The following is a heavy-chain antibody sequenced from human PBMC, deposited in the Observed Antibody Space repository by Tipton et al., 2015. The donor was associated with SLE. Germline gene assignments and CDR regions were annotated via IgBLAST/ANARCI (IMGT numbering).Heavy chain of an antibody. V-gene: IGHV4-59*12. CDR3: ARSLLWSGGPGYYYMDV. Sequence: TLSLTCTVSGGSISSYYWSWIRQPPGKGLEWIGYIYYSGSTNYNPSLKSRVTISVDTFKNQFSLKLSSVTAADTAVYYCARSLLWSGGPGYYYMDVWGKGTTVTVSS. CDR1: GGSISSYY. CDR2: IYYSGST. D-gene: IGHD3-10*01. J-gene: IGHJ6*03.